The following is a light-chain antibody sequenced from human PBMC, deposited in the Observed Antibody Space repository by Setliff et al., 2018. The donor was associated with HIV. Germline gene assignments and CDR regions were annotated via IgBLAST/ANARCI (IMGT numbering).Light chain of an antibody. V-gene: IGLV2-14*03. J-gene: IGLJ1*01. Sequence: QSALAQPAPVSGSPGQSITISCTGTSSDVGGYNYVSWYQQHPGKAPKLLIYEVRNRPSGVSDRFSGSKSGTTASLTISGLQAEDEADYYCSSYAITNTLPFGTGTKVTVL. CDR2: EVR. CDR3: SSYAITNTLP. CDR1: SSDVGGYNY.